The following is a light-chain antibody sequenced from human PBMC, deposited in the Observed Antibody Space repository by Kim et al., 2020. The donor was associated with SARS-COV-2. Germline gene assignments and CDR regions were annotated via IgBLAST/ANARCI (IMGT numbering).Light chain of an antibody. CDR1: QSVSSSY. CDR2: GAS. V-gene: IGKV3-20*01. J-gene: IGKJ5*01. CDR3: QQYGSSRIT. Sequence: EILLTQSPGTLSLSPGERATLSCRASQSVSSSYLAWYQQKPGQAPRLLIYGASSRATGIPDRFSGSGSGTDFTLTISRLEPEDFAVYYCQQYGSSRITFGQGKRLEIK.